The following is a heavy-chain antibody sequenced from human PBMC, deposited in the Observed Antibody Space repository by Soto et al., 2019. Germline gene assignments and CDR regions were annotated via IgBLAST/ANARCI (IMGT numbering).Heavy chain of an antibody. CDR2: IYHSGST. D-gene: IGHD5-18*01. V-gene: IGHV4-30-2*01. Sequence: SETLSLTCAVSGGSISSGGYSWSWIRQPPGKGLEWIGYIYHSGSTYYNPSLKSRVTISVDKSKNQFSLKLSSVTAADTAVYYCARAYSYGNRAFDYWGQGTLVTVPQ. J-gene: IGHJ4*02. CDR1: GGSISSGGYS. CDR3: ARAYSYGNRAFDY.